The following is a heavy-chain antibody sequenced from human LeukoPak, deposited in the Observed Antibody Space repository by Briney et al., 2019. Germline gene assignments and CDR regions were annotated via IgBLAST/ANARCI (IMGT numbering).Heavy chain of an antibody. CDR1: GFTFDDYA. V-gene: IGHV3-9*01. D-gene: IGHD6-19*01. Sequence: GGSLRLSCVASGFTFDDYAMHWVRQPPGKGLEWLSIISWNSGYIGYADSVKGRFTVSRDNAENSVYLQMNSLRPEDTAFYFCAKVRGTYSSGFFFDSWGQGTLVTVSS. CDR3: AKVRGTYSSGFFFDS. CDR2: ISWNSGYI. J-gene: IGHJ4*02.